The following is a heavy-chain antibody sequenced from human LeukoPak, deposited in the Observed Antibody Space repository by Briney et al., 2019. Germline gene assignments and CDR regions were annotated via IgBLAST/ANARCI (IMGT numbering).Heavy chain of an antibody. CDR3: ARDYASGSYPRIYFEY. Sequence: GGTLRLSCAASGFTFSSYGMSWVRQAPDQGLEWVAVISYDGTNIYYADSVKGRFTISRDNSKSTLYLQMNSLRAEDTAVYYCARDYASGSYPRIYFEYWGQGTLVTVSS. J-gene: IGHJ4*02. D-gene: IGHD3-10*01. CDR1: GFTFSSYG. CDR2: ISYDGTNI. V-gene: IGHV3-30*03.